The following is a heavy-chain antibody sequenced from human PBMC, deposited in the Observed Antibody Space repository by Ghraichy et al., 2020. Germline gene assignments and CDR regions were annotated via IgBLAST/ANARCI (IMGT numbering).Heavy chain of an antibody. V-gene: IGHV1-69*04. CDR1: GGTFSSYA. CDR3: ARVPAAKGSSSSWYSDY. CDR2: IIPILGIA. Sequence: SVKVSCKASGGTFSSYAISWVRQAPGQGLEWMGRIIPILGIANYAQKFQGRVTITADKSTSTAYMELSSLRSEDTAVYYCARVPAAKGSSSSWYSDYWGQGTLVTVSS. D-gene: IGHD6-13*01. J-gene: IGHJ4*02.